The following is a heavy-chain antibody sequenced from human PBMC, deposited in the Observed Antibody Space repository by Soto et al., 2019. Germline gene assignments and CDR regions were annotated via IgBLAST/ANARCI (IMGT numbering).Heavy chain of an antibody. Sequence: PSGTLALTCTVSGGSISRGGFYWSWIRQHPGKGLEWIGYIYYSGNTYYNPSLKSRVTMSVDTSKNQFSLKLRSVTAADTAVYYCARVFQQLVRYLLAYWAQGT. J-gene: IGHJ1*01. D-gene: IGHD6-13*01. V-gene: IGHV4-31*03. CDR1: GGSISRGGFY. CDR3: ARVFQQLVRYLLAY. CDR2: IYYSGNT.